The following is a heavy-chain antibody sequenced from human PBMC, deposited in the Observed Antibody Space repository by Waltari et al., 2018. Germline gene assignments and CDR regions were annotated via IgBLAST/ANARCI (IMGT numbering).Heavy chain of an antibody. D-gene: IGHD1-26*01. CDR3: AKDQWAIYDY. CDR2: ISGSGGST. Sequence: EVQLLESGGGLVQPGGSPRPSCAAAGFTFSSYAMSWVRQAPGKGLEWVSAISGSGGSTYYADSVKGRFTISRDNSKNTLYLQMNSLRAEDTAVYYCAKDQWAIYDYWGQGTLVTVSS. CDR1: GFTFSSYA. J-gene: IGHJ4*02. V-gene: IGHV3-23*01.